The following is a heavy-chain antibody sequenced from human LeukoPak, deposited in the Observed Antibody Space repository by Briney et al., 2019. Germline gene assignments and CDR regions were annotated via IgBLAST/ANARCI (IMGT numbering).Heavy chain of an antibody. Sequence: GGSLRLSCAASGFTFSSSAMSWVRQAPGEGLEWVSAISGSGGSTYYADSVKGRFTISRDNSKNTLYLQMNSLRAEDTAVYYCAKLRITMIVVVNPLDYWGQGTLVTVSS. CDR3: AKLRITMIVVVNPLDY. V-gene: IGHV3-23*01. D-gene: IGHD3-22*01. J-gene: IGHJ4*02. CDR2: ISGSGGST. CDR1: GFTFSSSA.